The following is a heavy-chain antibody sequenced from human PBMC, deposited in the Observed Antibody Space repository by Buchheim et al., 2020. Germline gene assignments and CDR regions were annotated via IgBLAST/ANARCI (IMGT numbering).Heavy chain of an antibody. J-gene: IGHJ6*02. V-gene: IGHV4-30-4*01. D-gene: IGHD2-15*01. CDR2: IYYSGST. Sequence: QVQLQESGPGLVKPSQTLSLTCTVSGGSISSGDYYWSWIRQPPGKGLEWIGYIYYSGSTYYNPSLKIRVTIPVDTSKNQFSLKLSSVTAADTAVYYCARDVVVVVAASYYYYGMDVWGQGTT. CDR3: ARDVVVVVAASYYYYGMDV. CDR1: GGSISSGDYY.